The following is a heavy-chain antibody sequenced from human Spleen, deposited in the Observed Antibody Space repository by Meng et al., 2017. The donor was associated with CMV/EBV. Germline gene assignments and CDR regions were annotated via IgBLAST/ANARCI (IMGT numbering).Heavy chain of an antibody. CDR1: GFTFSSYS. V-gene: IGHV3-21*01. D-gene: IGHD3-22*01. Sequence: GESLKISCAASGFTFSSYSMNWVRQAPGKGLGWVSSISSSSSYIYYADSVKGRFTISRDNAKKSVYLQMNRLRVEDTAVYYCARDPWASDSSGFDYWGQGALVTVSS. J-gene: IGHJ4*02. CDR2: ISSSSSYI. CDR3: ARDPWASDSSGFDY.